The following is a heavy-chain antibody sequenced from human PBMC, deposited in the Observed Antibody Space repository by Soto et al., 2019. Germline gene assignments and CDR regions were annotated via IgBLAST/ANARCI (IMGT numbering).Heavy chain of an antibody. V-gene: IGHV3-64D*06. Sequence: GGSLRLSCSASGFTFSSYTMHWVRQAPGKGLDYVSGIRGNGDSPFYADSVKGRFTISRDNSKNALYLLMSSLSADDTAVYYCVKSRGGNNFDFFDWGQGALVTVSS. D-gene: IGHD5-12*01. CDR1: GFTFSSYT. CDR2: IRGNGDSP. CDR3: VKSRGGNNFDFFD. J-gene: IGHJ4*02.